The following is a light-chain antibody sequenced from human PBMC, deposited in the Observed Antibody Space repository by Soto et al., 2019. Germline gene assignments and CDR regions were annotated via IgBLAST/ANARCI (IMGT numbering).Light chain of an antibody. J-gene: IGLJ2*01. CDR3: ASWDVSLNAVL. CDR2: TAT. Sequence: QSVLTQPPSASATPGQRVAISCSGSSSNIGSYPVNWYQQLPGTAPKLLIHTATQRPSGVPDRFSASKSGTSASLAISGLQSEDEAVYYCASWDVSLNAVLFGGGTKLTVL. CDR1: SSNIGSYP. V-gene: IGLV1-44*01.